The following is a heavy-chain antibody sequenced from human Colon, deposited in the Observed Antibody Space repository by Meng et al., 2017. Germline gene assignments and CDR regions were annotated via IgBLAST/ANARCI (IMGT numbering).Heavy chain of an antibody. CDR3: ANIRDRSFSDS. D-gene: IGHD1-26*01. CDR1: GESFSTFY. J-gene: IGHJ4*02. CDR2: INHAGTA. Sequence: VHPPTWGHVLLNPPGNPSPTAASYGESFSTFYWAWIPQSPGKGLEWIGEINHAGTAYYNPSLKSRVTLSIDTSRNQFSLNLRSVTAADTAVYYCANIRDRSFSDSWGQGTLVTVSS. V-gene: IGHV4-34*01.